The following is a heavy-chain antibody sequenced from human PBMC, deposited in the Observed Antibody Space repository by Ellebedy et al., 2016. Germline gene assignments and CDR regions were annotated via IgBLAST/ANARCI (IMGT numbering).Heavy chain of an antibody. CDR2: IYYSGST. CDR1: GGSISSSSYY. CDR3: AREGPDCSGGSWCYYGMDV. Sequence: SETLSLTCTVSGGSISSSSYYWGWIRQPPGKGLEWIGSIYYSGSTYYNPSLKSRVTISVDTSKNQFSLKLSSVTAADTAVYYCAREGPDCSGGSWCYYGMDVWGQGTTVTVSS. D-gene: IGHD2-15*01. J-gene: IGHJ6*02. V-gene: IGHV4-39*07.